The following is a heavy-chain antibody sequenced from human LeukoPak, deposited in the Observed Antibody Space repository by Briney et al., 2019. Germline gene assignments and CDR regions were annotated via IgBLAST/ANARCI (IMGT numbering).Heavy chain of an antibody. V-gene: IGHV1-18*04. D-gene: IGHD2-2*01. J-gene: IGHJ6*04. CDR3: AREGDCSSTSCPGIDYYYYYGMDV. Sequence: ASVKVSCKASGYTFTGYGISWVRQAPRQGLEWMGWISAYNGNTTYAQKLQGRVTMTTDTSTSTAYMEQRSLRSDDTAVYYCAREGDCSSTSCPGIDYYYYYGMDVWGKGTTVTVSS. CDR2: ISAYNGNT. CDR1: GYTFTGYG.